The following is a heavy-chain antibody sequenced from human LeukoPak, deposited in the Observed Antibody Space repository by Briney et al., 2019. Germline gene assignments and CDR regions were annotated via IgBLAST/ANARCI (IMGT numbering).Heavy chain of an antibody. V-gene: IGHV1-69*05. CDR3: ARDVHGDYGSGWFDP. Sequence: SVKVSCKTSGGTFNNSAISWVRQAPGQGHEWLGGIMPLFGTAGYAQKFQGRVTITKDESTRTVYLELTSLTSDDTAVYYCARDVHGDYGSGWFDPWGQGTPVSVSS. D-gene: IGHD4-17*01. CDR1: GGTFNNSA. J-gene: IGHJ5*02. CDR2: IMPLFGTA.